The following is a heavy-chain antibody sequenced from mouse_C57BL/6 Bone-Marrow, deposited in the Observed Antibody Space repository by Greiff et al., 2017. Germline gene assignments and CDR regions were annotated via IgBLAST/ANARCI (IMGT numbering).Heavy chain of an antibody. CDR3: AGYWFAY. J-gene: IGHJ3*01. V-gene: IGHV1-82*01. CDR1: GYAFSSSW. Sequence: VQLQQSGPELVKPGASVKISCKASGYAFSSSWMNWVKQRPGKGLEWIGRIYPGDGDTNYNGTFKGKATLTADKSSSTAYMQLRSLTSEDSAVYFWAGYWFAYGGQGTLVTVSA. CDR2: IYPGDGDT.